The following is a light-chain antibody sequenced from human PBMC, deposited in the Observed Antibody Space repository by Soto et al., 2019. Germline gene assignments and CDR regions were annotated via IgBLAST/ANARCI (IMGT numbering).Light chain of an antibody. J-gene: IGLJ1*01. V-gene: IGLV2-11*01. CDR1: SSDVGGYDY. CDR3: CSHSGFNTPYV. Sequence: QSALTQPRSVSGSPGQSVTISCTGTSSDVGGYDYVSWYQHHPGKAPKLMIYDVDKRPSGVPGRFSGSKSGNTASLTISGLQAEDEADYYCCSHSGFNTPYVFASGTKVTVL. CDR2: DVD.